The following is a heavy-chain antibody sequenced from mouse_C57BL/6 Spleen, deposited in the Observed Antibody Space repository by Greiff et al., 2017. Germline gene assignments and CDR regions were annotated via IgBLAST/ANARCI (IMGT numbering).Heavy chain of an antibody. CDR2: IDPEDGDT. CDR1: GFNIKDYY. D-gene: IGHD1-1*01. J-gene: IGHJ1*03. V-gene: IGHV14-1*01. CDR3: RTTVVASDWYFEV. Sequence: VQLKQSGAELVRPGASVKLSCTASGFNIKDYYMHWVKQRPEQGLEWIGRIDPEDGDTEYAPKFQGKATMTADTSSNTAYLQLSSLTSEDTAVYYCRTTVVASDWYFEVWGTGTTVTVSS.